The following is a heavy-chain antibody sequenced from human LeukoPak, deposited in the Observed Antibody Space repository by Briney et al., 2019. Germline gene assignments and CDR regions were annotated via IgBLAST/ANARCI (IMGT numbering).Heavy chain of an antibody. V-gene: IGHV4-39*07. CDR1: GGSISTNTYY. D-gene: IGHD3-22*01. CDR2: IYYSGTT. Sequence: SETLSLTCTVSGGSISTNTYYWGWIRQPPGKGLEWIGSIYYSGTTYYNPSLKSRVTISVDTSKNQFSLKLSSVTAADTAVYYCARGKDYYDTSGYPTFHYWGQGTLVTVSS. CDR3: ARGKDYYDTSGYPTFHY. J-gene: IGHJ4*02.